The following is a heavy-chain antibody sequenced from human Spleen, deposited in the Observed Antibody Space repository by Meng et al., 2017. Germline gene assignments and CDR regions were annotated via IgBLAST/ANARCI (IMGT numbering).Heavy chain of an antibody. CDR1: GYSFTSYW. CDR3: ARLGQWLTYGMDV. Sequence: KVSCKGSGYSFTSYWIGWVRQMPGKGLEWMGIIYPGDSDTRYSPSFQGQVTISPDKSISTAYLQWSSLTTSDTAMYYCARLGQWLTYGMDVWGQGTTVTVSS. J-gene: IGHJ6*02. V-gene: IGHV5-51*01. CDR2: IYPGDSDT. D-gene: IGHD5-12*01.